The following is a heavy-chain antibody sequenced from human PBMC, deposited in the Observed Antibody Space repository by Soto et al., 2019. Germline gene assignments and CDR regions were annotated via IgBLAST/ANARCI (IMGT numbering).Heavy chain of an antibody. J-gene: IGHJ4*02. CDR2: INHSGST. CDR3: ASQRISEAAPDY. V-gene: IGHV4-34*01. D-gene: IGHD2-15*01. Sequence: QVQLQQWGAGLLKPSETLSLTCAVYGGSFSGYYWSWIRQPPGKGLEWIGEINHSGSTNYNPSLKSRVTISVDTSKNQFSLKLSSVTAADTAVYYCASQRISEAAPDYWGQGTLVTVSS. CDR1: GGSFSGYY.